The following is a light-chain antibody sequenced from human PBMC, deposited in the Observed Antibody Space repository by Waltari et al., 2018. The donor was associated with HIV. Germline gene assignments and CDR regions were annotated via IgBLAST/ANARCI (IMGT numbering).Light chain of an antibody. Sequence: QSALTQPAYGAGSPGRSIPLSCPGNSSTVGGYNYVSLYQPHPGQAPQLLTYDVRTRPSVVSIRFSGSKSANTASLTISGLQAEDEADYYCSSYTSSSTVVFGGGTKLTVL. V-gene: IGLV2-14*03. CDR3: SSYTSSSTVV. J-gene: IGLJ2*01. CDR2: DVR. CDR1: SSTVGGYNY.